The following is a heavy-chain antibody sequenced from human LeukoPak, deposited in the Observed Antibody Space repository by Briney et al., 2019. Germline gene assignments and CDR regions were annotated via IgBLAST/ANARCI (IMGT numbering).Heavy chain of an antibody. V-gene: IGHV6-1*01. CDR2: TYYRSKWYN. CDR3: AKPSGSGVDY. Sequence: WVRQAPGQGLEWMGRTYYRSKWYNDYAVSVKSRITINPDTSKNQFSLQLNSVTPEDTALYYCAKPSGSGVDYWGQGTRVTVSS. J-gene: IGHJ4*01. D-gene: IGHD1-26*01.